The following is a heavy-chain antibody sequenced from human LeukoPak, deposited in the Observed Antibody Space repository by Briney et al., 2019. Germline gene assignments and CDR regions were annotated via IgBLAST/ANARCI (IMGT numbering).Heavy chain of an antibody. J-gene: IGHJ4*02. CDR1: GFTFSSCS. Sequence: PGGSLRLSCAASGFTFSSCSMNWVRQAPGKGLEWVSSISSSSSYIYYADSVKGRFTISRDNAKNSLYLQMNSLRAEDTAVYYCARDYYGSGSYDYWGQGTLVTVSS. V-gene: IGHV3-21*01. D-gene: IGHD3-10*01. CDR3: ARDYYGSGSYDY. CDR2: ISSSSSYI.